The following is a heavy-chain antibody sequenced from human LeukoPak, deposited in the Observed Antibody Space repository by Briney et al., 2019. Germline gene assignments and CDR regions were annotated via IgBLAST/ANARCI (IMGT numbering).Heavy chain of an antibody. D-gene: IGHD6-19*01. CDR1: GFTFSSYS. CDR2: ISSSSSYI. Sequence: GGSLRLSCAASGFTFSSYSMNWVRQAPGKGLEWVSSISSSSSYIYYADSVKGRFTIPRDNAKNSLYLQMNSLRAEDTAVYYCARAAVAGPTQYYFDYWGQGTLVTVSS. J-gene: IGHJ4*02. V-gene: IGHV3-21*01. CDR3: ARAAVAGPTQYYFDY.